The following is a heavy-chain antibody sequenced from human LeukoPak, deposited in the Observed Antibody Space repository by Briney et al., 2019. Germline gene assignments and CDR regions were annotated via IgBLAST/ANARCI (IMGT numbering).Heavy chain of an antibody. CDR1: GGTFSSYA. CDR3: ARVGVSGYTDWFDP. CDR2: IIPIFGTA. J-gene: IGHJ5*02. D-gene: IGHD3-3*01. V-gene: IGHV1-69*05. Sequence: SVTVSCKASGGTFSSYAISWVRQAPGQGLEWMGGIIPIFGTANYAQKFQGRVTITTDESTSTAYMELSSLRSEDTAVYYCARVGVSGYTDWFDPWGQGTLVTVSS.